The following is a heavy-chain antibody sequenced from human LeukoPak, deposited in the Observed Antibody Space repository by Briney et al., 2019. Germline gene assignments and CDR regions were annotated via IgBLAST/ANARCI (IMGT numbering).Heavy chain of an antibody. Sequence: PSETLSLTCAVYAGSFSGYYWSWIRQPPGKGLEWIGYIYYSGSTNYNPSPKSRVTISVDTSKNQFSLKLSSVTAADTAVYYCARSGHSSGWYLDYWGQGTLVTVSS. V-gene: IGHV4-59*01. D-gene: IGHD6-19*01. CDR2: IYYSGST. CDR3: ARSGHSSGWYLDY. J-gene: IGHJ4*02. CDR1: AGSFSGYY.